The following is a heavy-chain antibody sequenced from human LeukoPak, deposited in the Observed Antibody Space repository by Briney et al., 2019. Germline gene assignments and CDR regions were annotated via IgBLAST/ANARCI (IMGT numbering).Heavy chain of an antibody. CDR1: GYTFTDYY. J-gene: IGHJ5*02. D-gene: IGHD6-13*01. CDR2: INPNSGGT. CDR3: ARAGRIAAAQMVRWFDP. Sequence: GASVKVSCKASGYTFTDYYMHWVRQAPGQGLEWMGWINPNSGGTNYAQKFQGRVTMTRDTSISTAYMELSRLRSDDTAVYYCARAGRIAAAQMVRWFDPWGQGTLVTVSS. V-gene: IGHV1-2*02.